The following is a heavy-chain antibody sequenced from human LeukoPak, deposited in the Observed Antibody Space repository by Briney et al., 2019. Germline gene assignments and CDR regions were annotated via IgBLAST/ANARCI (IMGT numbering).Heavy chain of an antibody. CDR3: ARGPYSYDSSGAFDI. J-gene: IGHJ3*02. D-gene: IGHD3-22*01. CDR2: ISSSGST. V-gene: IGHV4-61*02. Sequence: SETLSLTCTVSGDSISSGDYYWSWIRQPAGKELEWIGRISSSGSTNYNPSLKSRVTISVDTSKNQFSLKLSSVTAADTAVYFCARGPYSYDSSGAFDIWGQGTMVTVSS. CDR1: GDSISSGDYY.